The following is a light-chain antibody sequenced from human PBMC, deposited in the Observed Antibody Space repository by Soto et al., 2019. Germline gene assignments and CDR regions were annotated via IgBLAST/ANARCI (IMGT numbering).Light chain of an antibody. Sequence: IQMTQSPSSLSASVGDRVTITCRASQRVTTYVNWYQQKPGGAPKLLITTSGTLQRGVPSRFSGSGSGTEFTLTITTLQPGDFATYFFQQTYTTPYTFGQGTKLEI. CDR3: QQTYTTPYT. CDR1: QRVTTY. CDR2: TSG. V-gene: IGKV1-39*01. J-gene: IGKJ2*01.